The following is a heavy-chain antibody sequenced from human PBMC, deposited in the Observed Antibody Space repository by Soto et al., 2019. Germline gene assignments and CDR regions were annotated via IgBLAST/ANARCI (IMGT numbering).Heavy chain of an antibody. D-gene: IGHD4-17*01. CDR3: ARAPPDYGDYFIDY. J-gene: IGHJ4*02. Sequence: QVQLVQSGAEVKKPGASVKVSCKASGYTFTGYYMHWVRQAPGQGLEWMGWINPNSGGTNYAQKFQGWVTMTRDTSIRRAYMELSRLRSDVTAVYYCARAPPDYGDYFIDYWGQGTLVTVSS. CDR2: INPNSGGT. CDR1: GYTFTGYY. V-gene: IGHV1-2*04.